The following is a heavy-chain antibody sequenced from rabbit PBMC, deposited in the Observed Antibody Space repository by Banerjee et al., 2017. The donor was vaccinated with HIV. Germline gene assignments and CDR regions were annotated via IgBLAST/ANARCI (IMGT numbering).Heavy chain of an antibody. V-gene: IGHV1S40*01. J-gene: IGHJ4*01. CDR2: IGTGSGST. CDR3: SRRPSSSTYCLDL. Sequence: QSLEESGGDLVKPGASLTLTCTASGFSFSSSYWIYWVRQAPGKGLEWIGCIGTGSGSTYYASWAKGRFTISKTSSTTVTLQMSSLTAADTATYFCSRRPSSSTYCLDLWGPGTLVTVS. CDR1: GFSFSSSYW. D-gene: IGHD1-1*01.